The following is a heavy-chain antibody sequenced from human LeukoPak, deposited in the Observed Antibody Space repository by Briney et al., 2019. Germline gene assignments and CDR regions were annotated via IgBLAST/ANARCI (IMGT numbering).Heavy chain of an antibody. CDR2: ISRSGDGT. V-gene: IGHV3-23*01. D-gene: IGHD2-2*01. J-gene: IGHJ4*02. Sequence: GGSLRLSCTVSRFTFNTYAMTWVRQAPGKGLEWVSSISRSGDGTYYADSVKGRFTISRDNSKNTLYLQINSLRAEDTAVYYCVRASDGCSTSSCSFDYWGQGTLVTVSS. CDR1: RFTFNTYA. CDR3: VRASDGCSTSSCSFDY.